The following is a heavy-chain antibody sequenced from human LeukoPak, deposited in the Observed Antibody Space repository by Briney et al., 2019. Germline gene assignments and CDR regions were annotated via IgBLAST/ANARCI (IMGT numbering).Heavy chain of an antibody. J-gene: IGHJ4*02. Sequence: GGSLRLSCTASGFTFRDYYVTWIRQAPGKGLEWVSYTRSTGSSTAYADSVKGRFTISRDNSKNTLYLQMNSLRAEDTAVYYCATSDILTGYYYILYWGQGTLVTVSS. D-gene: IGHD3-9*01. CDR2: TRSTGSST. CDR1: GFTFRDYY. CDR3: ATSDILTGYYYILY. V-gene: IGHV3-11*01.